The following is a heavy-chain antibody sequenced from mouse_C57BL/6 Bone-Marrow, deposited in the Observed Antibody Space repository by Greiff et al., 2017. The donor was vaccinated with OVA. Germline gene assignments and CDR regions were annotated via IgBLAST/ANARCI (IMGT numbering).Heavy chain of an antibody. CDR2: INPSTGGT. D-gene: IGHD2-3*01. Sequence: VQLQQSGPELVKPGASVKISCKASGYSFTGYYMNWVKQSPEKSLEWIGEINPSTGGTTYNQKFKAKATLTVDKSSSTAYMQLKSLTSEDSAVYYCARKGGVTTDYAMDYWGQGTSVTVSS. CDR3: ARKGGVTTDYAMDY. J-gene: IGHJ4*01. CDR1: GYSFTGYY. V-gene: IGHV1-42*01.